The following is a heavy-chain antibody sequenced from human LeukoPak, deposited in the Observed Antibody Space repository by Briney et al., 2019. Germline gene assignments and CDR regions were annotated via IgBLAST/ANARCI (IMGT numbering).Heavy chain of an antibody. CDR1: GYSFSSYW. CDR2: IYPRDSDT. D-gene: IGHD2-8*02. J-gene: IGHJ4*02. CDR3: ARRRDGTGSPLEY. Sequence: PGESLKISCKGSGYSFSSYWIGWVRQMPGKGLEWMGIIYPRDSDTRYSPSFRGQVNISVDKSINSAYLQWSSLKASDTAMYYCARRRDGTGSPLEYWGQGTLVTVSS. V-gene: IGHV5-51*01.